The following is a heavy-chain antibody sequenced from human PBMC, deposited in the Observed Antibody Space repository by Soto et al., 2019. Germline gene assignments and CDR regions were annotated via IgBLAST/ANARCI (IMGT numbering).Heavy chain of an antibody. CDR3: ARWAATGAFDY. CDR2: IYYSGST. Sequence: SETLSLTCTVSGGSISSYYWSWIRQPPGKGPEWIGYIYYSGSTNYNPSLKSRVTISVDTSKNQFSLKLSSVTAADTAVYYCARWAATGAFDYWGQGTLVTVSS. CDR1: GGSISSYY. V-gene: IGHV4-59*01. D-gene: IGHD2-15*01. J-gene: IGHJ4*02.